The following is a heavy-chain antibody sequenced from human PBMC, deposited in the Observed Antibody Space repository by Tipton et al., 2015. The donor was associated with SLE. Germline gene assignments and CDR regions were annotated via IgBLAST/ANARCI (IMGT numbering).Heavy chain of an antibody. CDR3: ARELSSSFHN. J-gene: IGHJ4*01. V-gene: IGHV3-11*01. Sequence: GLVKPSETLSLMCTVSGGSISSGGYYLGWVRQAPGEGLEWISYIGTRGDDIYYADSVKGRFTISRDNAKNSLYLQMNSLRVDDTAVYYCARELSSSFHNWGHGTLVTVSS. CDR1: GGSISSGGYY. CDR2: IGTRGDDI.